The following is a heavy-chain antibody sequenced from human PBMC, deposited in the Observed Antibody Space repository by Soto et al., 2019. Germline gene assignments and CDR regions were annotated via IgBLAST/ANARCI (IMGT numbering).Heavy chain of an antibody. CDR3: ARGFGHIVVVTAIPVGYNWFDP. V-gene: IGHV1-18*01. D-gene: IGHD2-21*02. CDR2: ISTNNGST. CDR1: GYTFTSYG. Sequence: ASVKVSCKASGYTFTSYGISWVRQAPGQGLEWMGWISTNNGSTSYAQKFQGRVTMTRDTSTSTVYMELSSLRSEDTAVYYCARGFGHIVVVTAIPVGYNWFDPWGQGTLVTVSS. J-gene: IGHJ5*02.